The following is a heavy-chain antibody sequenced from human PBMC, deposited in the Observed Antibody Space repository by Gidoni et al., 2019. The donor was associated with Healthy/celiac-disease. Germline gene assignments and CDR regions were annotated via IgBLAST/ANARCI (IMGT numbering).Heavy chain of an antibody. CDR2: VDPEDGET. J-gene: IGHJ4*02. CDR3: ATVYRERRTTPIRLGELSLSSQHDY. V-gene: IGHV1-69-2*01. CDR1: GYTFTDYY. Sequence: EVQLVQSGAEVKKPGATVKISCKVSGYTFTDYYMHWVQQAPGKGLEWMGLVDPEDGETIYAEKFQGRVTITADTSTDTAYMELSSLRSEDTAVYYCATVYRERRTTPIRLGELSLSSQHDYWGQGTLVTVSS. D-gene: IGHD3-16*02.